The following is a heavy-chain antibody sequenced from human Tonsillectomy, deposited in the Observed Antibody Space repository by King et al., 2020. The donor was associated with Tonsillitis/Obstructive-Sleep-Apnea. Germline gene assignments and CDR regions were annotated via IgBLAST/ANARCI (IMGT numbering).Heavy chain of an antibody. J-gene: IGHJ4*02. CDR3: ATSRFGELSLAY. D-gene: IGHD3-10*01. CDR2: LNPTGGDT. CDR1: GYTFTDYY. V-gene: IGHV1-2*02. Sequence: QLVQSGAEVKKPGTSVKVSCKASGYTFTDYYMHWVRQAPGQGLDWMGWLNPTGGDTIYAQRFQGRVTMTRDTSISTAYMELSRLRSDDTAVYYCATSRFGELSLAYWGQGTLVTVSS.